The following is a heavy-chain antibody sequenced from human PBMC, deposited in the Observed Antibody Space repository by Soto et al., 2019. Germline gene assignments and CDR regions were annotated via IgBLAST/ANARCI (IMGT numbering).Heavy chain of an antibody. CDR3: AVAAVREIMAQESSGMAV. CDR1: GGTLSDYA. J-gene: IGHJ6*02. CDR2: IMPTVDSA. Sequence: QVQLVQSGAEVKTPGSSVKVSCKASGGTLSDYAISWVRQAPGQGLEWMGGIMPTVDSANYAQNFQGRLTISADELTGTANLELSSLRSDDTAVYYCAVAAVREIMAQESSGMAVWGQGTTVIVSS. D-gene: IGHD3-10*01. V-gene: IGHV1-69*01.